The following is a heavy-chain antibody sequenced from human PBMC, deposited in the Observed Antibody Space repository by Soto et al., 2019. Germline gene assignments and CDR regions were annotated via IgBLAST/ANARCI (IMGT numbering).Heavy chain of an antibody. Sequence: QVQLVQSGAEVKKPGSSVKVSCKASESSLSTNPIGWVRQAPGQGLEWMGGTGSGTGPGNHAQKFQGRLTVTADKSTSTVYMELTNLSSEDTAVYYCARRDSGGFYRFFDSWGQGTLVTVSS. CDR2: TGSGTGPG. CDR3: ARRDSGGFYRFFDS. D-gene: IGHD2-15*01. CDR1: ESSLSTNP. V-gene: IGHV1-69*06. J-gene: IGHJ4*02.